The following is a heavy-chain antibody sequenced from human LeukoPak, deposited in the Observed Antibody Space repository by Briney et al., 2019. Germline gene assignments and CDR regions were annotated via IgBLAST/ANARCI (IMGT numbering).Heavy chain of an antibody. J-gene: IGHJ3*01. Sequence: SETLSLTCIDSDFSILTGHYWGWIRQPPGRGLEWIGSIHHTGDTHYTSSLKSRAAISVDTSRNHFTLKLRFVTAADAAVYFCARSQGIGHLRTAFDVWGQGTSVAVSS. CDR3: ARSQGIGHLRTAFDV. CDR1: DFSILTGHY. V-gene: IGHV4-38-2*02. CDR2: IHHTGDT. D-gene: IGHD6-13*01.